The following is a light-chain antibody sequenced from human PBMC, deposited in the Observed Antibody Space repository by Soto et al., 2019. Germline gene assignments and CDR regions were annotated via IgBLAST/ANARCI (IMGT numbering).Light chain of an antibody. CDR1: QSVGSTN. J-gene: IGKJ3*01. CDR2: DAS. CDR3: QQYDRSPFT. Sequence: EIVLTQSPATLSLSPGERATLSCGASQSVGSTNLAWYQQKPGLAPRLLIYDASTKATGIPDRFSGSGSGTDCTLTISRLEPEDFAVYHCQQYDRSPFTVGPGTKVDIK. V-gene: IGKV3D-20*01.